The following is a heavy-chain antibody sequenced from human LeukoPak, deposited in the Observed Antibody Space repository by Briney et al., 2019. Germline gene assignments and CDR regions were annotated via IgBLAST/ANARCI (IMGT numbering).Heavy chain of an antibody. V-gene: IGHV3-30*03. CDR1: GFTFSSYG. D-gene: IGHD2-2*01. J-gene: IGHJ4*02. CDR3: ARETFCTNTTCPIGDHFDY. Sequence: PGRSLRLSCAASGFTFSSYGMHWVRQAPGKGLEWVAVISYDGSNKYYADSVKGRFTISRDNSKNTLYLQMNSLRAEDTAVYYCARETFCTNTTCPIGDHFDYWGQGTLVTVSS. CDR2: ISYDGSNK.